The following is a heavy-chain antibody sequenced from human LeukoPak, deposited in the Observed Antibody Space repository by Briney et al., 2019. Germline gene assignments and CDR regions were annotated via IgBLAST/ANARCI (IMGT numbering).Heavy chain of an antibody. CDR3: ASSPLKRMPFDY. J-gene: IGHJ4*02. V-gene: IGHV1-69*05. CDR2: IIPIFGTA. CDR1: GGTFSSYA. Sequence: SVKVSCKASGGTFSSYAISWVRQAPGQGLEWMGGIIPIFGTANYAQKFQGRVTITTDESTSTAYMELSSLRPEDTAVYYCASSPLKRMPFDYWGQGTLVTVSS. D-gene: IGHD2-2*01.